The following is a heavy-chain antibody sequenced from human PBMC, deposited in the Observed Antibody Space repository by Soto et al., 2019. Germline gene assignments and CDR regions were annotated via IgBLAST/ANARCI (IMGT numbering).Heavy chain of an antibody. D-gene: IGHD3-3*01. V-gene: IGHV4-30-4*01. CDR1: GGSISSGDYY. CDR3: ARDAVSLEWSEKDYYGMDV. J-gene: IGHJ6*02. Sequence: PSETLSLTCTVSGGSISSGDYYWSWIRQPPGKGLEWIGYIYYSGSTYYNPSLKSRVTISVDTSKNQFSLKLSSVTAADTAVYYCARDAVSLEWSEKDYYGMDVWGQGTTVPVSS. CDR2: IYYSGST.